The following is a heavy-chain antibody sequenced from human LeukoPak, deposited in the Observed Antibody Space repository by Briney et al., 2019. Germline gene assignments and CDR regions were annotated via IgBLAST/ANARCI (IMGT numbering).Heavy chain of an antibody. Sequence: PGGSLRLSCAASGFTFSRYWITWVRQAPGKGLEWVAVIWYDGSNKYYADSVKGRFTISRDNSKNTLYLQMNSLRAEDTAVYYCARDPVPYYDRGTGYFDYWGQGTLVTVSS. V-gene: IGHV3-33*08. D-gene: IGHD3-22*01. J-gene: IGHJ4*02. CDR2: IWYDGSNK. CDR3: ARDPVPYYDRGTGYFDY. CDR1: GFTFSRYW.